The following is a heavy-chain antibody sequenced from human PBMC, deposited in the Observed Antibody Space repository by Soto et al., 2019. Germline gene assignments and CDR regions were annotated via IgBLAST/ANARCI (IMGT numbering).Heavy chain of an antibody. CDR3: ARVNEAVGWFGELLPPLYYYYGMDV. CDR2: INAGNGNT. Sequence: QVQLVQSGAEVKKPGASVKVSCKASGYTFTSYAMHWVRQAPGQRLEWMGWINAGNGNTKYSQRFQGRVTITRDTSASTAYMELSSLRSEDTAVYYCARVNEAVGWFGELLPPLYYYYGMDVWGQGTTVTVSS. D-gene: IGHD3-10*01. V-gene: IGHV1-3*01. J-gene: IGHJ6*02. CDR1: GYTFTSYA.